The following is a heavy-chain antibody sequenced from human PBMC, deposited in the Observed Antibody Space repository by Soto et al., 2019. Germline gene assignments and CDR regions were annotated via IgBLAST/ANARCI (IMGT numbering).Heavy chain of an antibody. CDR1: GSSISSDH. V-gene: IGHV4-59*01. D-gene: IGHD6-13*01. CDR2: IYYSGST. CDR3: ARAPRYSSSWLDY. Sequence: SETLSLTCTVSGSSISSDHWSWIQQPPGKGLEWIGYIYYSGSTNYNPSLKSRVTISVDTSKNQFSLKLSSVTAADTAVYYCARAPRYSSSWLDYWGQGTLVTVS. J-gene: IGHJ4*02.